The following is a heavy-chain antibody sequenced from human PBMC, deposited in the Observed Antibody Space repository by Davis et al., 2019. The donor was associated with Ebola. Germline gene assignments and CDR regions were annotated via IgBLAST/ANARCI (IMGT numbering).Heavy chain of an antibody. Sequence: SETLSLTCAVSGGPISSSNWWRWVRQPPGKGLEWIGEIYHSGSTNYNPSLKSRVTISVDKSKNQFSLKLSSVTAADTAVYYCARDFGYSGSYFDYWGQGTLVTVSS. CDR1: GGPISSSNW. CDR3: ARDFGYSGSYFDY. D-gene: IGHD1-26*01. J-gene: IGHJ4*02. V-gene: IGHV4-4*02. CDR2: IYHSGST.